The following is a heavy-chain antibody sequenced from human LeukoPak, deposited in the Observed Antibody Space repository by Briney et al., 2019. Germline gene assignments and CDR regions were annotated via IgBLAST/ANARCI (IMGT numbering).Heavy chain of an antibody. Sequence: SETLSLTCTVSGGSISSGSYYWSWIRQPPGKGLEWFGSIYYSGSTYYNPSLKSRVTISVDTSKNQFSLKLSSVTAADTAVYYCAREETYYDSSGYCWFDPWGQGTLVTVSS. CDR2: IYYSGST. J-gene: IGHJ5*02. V-gene: IGHV4-39*07. CDR3: AREETYYDSSGYCWFDP. CDR1: GGSISSGSYY. D-gene: IGHD3-22*01.